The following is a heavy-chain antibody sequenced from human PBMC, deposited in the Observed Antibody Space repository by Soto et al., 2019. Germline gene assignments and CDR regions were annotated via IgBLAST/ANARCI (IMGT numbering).Heavy chain of an antibody. CDR1: GYTFTDYF. V-gene: IGHV1-2*04. CDR3: VRGFNYGQDALDI. Sequence: QVQLVQSGAEVKKPGASVKVSCKASGYTFTDYFIHWVRQAPGQGLEWMGWINPNTGATIYAQKFQAWVTMTRDTSINTAYLDLSSLGSDDSASYYCVRGFNYGQDALDIWGPGTMGSVS. D-gene: IGHD5-18*01. J-gene: IGHJ3*02. CDR2: INPNTGAT.